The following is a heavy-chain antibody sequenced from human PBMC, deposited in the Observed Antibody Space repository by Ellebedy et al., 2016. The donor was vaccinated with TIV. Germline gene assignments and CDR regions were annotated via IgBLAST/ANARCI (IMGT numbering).Heavy chain of an antibody. Sequence: PGGSLRLSCVASGFTFTTSWVHWVRQAPGKALARVSQINPNGVGIGYAVSVKGRFTISRDNAKNTLYLQMESLRVEDTAVYYCARGGVLYGLDVWGQGTTVTVSS. CDR2: INPNGVGI. V-gene: IGHV3-74*01. D-gene: IGHD3-10*01. CDR3: ARGGVLYGLDV. CDR1: GFTFTTSW. J-gene: IGHJ6*02.